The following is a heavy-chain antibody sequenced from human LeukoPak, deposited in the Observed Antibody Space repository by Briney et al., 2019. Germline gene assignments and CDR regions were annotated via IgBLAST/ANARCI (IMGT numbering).Heavy chain of an antibody. V-gene: IGHV3-30*03. CDR2: ISYDGSNK. Sequence: PGRSLRLSCAASGFTFSSYGMHWVRQAPGKGLEWVAVISYDGSNKYYADSVKGRFTISRDNSKNTLYLQMNSLRAEDTAVYYCASGGGYTNFDYWGQGTLVTVSS. CDR3: ASGGGYTNFDY. CDR1: GFTFSSYG. D-gene: IGHD5-12*01. J-gene: IGHJ4*02.